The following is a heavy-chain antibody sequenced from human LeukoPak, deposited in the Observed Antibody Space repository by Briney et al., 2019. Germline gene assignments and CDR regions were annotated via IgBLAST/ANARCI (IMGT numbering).Heavy chain of an antibody. J-gene: IGHJ5*02. Sequence: ASVKVSCRASGGTFSSYAISWVRQAPGQGLEWMGGIFPIFGTANYAQKFQGRVTITTDESTSTAYMELSSLRSEDTAVYYCARVNDFWSGYWSWFDPWGQGTLVTVSS. CDR2: IFPIFGTA. D-gene: IGHD3-3*01. CDR1: GGTFSSYA. V-gene: IGHV1-69*05. CDR3: ARVNDFWSGYWSWFDP.